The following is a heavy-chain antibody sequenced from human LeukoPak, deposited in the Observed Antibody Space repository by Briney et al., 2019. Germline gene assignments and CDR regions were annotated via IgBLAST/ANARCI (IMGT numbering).Heavy chain of an antibody. V-gene: IGHV3-9*01. Sequence: GGSLRLSCAASGFTFDDYAMHWVRQAPGKGLEWVSGISWNSGSIGYADSVKGRFTISRDNAKNSLYLQMNGLRAEDTALYYCARGRGYGDSYSFDYWGQGTLVTVSS. J-gene: IGHJ4*02. CDR3: ARGRGYGDSYSFDY. CDR1: GFTFDDYA. D-gene: IGHD4-17*01. CDR2: ISWNSGSI.